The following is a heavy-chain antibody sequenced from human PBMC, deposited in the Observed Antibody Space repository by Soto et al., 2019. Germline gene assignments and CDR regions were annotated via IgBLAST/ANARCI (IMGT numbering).Heavy chain of an antibody. CDR1: GGSVSSGSYY. D-gene: IGHD3-3*01. J-gene: IGHJ4*02. Sequence: PSETLSLTCTVSGGSVSSGSYYWSWIRQPPGKGLEWIGYIYYSGSTNYNPSLKSRVTISVDTSKNQFSLKLSSVTAADTAVYYCARGTTYYDFWSGYYLDYWGQGTLVTSPQ. CDR2: IYYSGST. V-gene: IGHV4-61*01. CDR3: ARGTTYYDFWSGYYLDY.